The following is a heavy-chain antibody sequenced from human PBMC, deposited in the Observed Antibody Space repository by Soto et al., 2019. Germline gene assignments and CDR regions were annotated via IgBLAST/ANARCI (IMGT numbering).Heavy chain of an antibody. CDR2: ISAYNGNT. Sequence: GAXVNVSCKASGYTFTSYGISWVRQAPGQGLEWMGWISAYNGNTNYAQKLQGRVTMTTDTSTSTAYMELRSLRSDDTAVYYCARDPVVVVAADYYYYMDVWGKGTTVTVSS. D-gene: IGHD2-15*01. J-gene: IGHJ6*03. V-gene: IGHV1-18*01. CDR1: GYTFTSYG. CDR3: ARDPVVVVAADYYYYMDV.